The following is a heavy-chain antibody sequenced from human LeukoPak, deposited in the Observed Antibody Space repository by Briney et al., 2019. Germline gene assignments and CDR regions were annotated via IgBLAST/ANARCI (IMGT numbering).Heavy chain of an antibody. CDR1: GFTFSTYT. Sequence: PGGSLRLSCAASGFTFSTYTMIWVRQAPGQGLEWVSSITSAGNFIYYADSLRGRFTVSRDNAKNSLYLQMNSLTAEDTALYYCVRDGIRDIPGIITIRYDYWGQGTLVTVSS. CDR2: ITSAGNFI. CDR3: VRDGIRDIPGIITIRYDY. D-gene: IGHD3-10*01. J-gene: IGHJ4*02. V-gene: IGHV3-21*04.